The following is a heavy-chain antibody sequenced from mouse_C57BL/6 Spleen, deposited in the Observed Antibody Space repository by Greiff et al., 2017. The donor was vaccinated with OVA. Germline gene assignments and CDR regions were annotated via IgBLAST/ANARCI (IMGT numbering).Heavy chain of an antibody. J-gene: IGHJ2*01. Sequence: VQRVESGAELVMPGASVKLSCKASGYTFTSYWMHWVKQRPGQGLEWIGEIDPSDSYTNYNQKFKGKSTLTVDKSSSTAYMQLSSLTSEDSAVYYCARHYGSSFYFDYWGQGTTLTVSS. CDR2: IDPSDSYT. CDR1: GYTFTSYW. CDR3: ARHYGSSFYFDY. D-gene: IGHD1-1*01. V-gene: IGHV1-69*01.